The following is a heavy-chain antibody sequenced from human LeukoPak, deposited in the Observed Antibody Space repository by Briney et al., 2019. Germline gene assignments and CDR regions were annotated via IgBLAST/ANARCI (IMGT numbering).Heavy chain of an antibody. D-gene: IGHD4-17*01. CDR1: GFTFSGHN. J-gene: IGHJ4*02. Sequence: GGSLRLSCAASGFTFSGHNMNWVRQAPGKGLEWISFVSISSGTIYYADSVKGRFTISRDNAKNSLYLQMNSLRAEDTAVYYCARERGRSYGDSYFDYWGQGTLVTVSS. CDR2: VSISSGTI. CDR3: ARERGRSYGDSYFDY. V-gene: IGHV3-48*04.